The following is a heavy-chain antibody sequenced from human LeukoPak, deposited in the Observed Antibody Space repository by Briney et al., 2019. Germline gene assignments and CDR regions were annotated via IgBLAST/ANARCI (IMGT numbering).Heavy chain of an antibody. V-gene: IGHV4-34*01. Sequence: PSETLSLTCAVYGGSFSGYYWSWIRQPPGKGLEWIGEINHSGSTNYNPSLKSRVTISVDTSKNQFSLKLSSVTAADTAVYYCARRKRGTRETIWFDPWGQGTLVTVSS. CDR2: INHSGST. CDR1: GGSFSGYY. J-gene: IGHJ5*02. D-gene: IGHD1-7*01. CDR3: ARRKRGTRETIWFDP.